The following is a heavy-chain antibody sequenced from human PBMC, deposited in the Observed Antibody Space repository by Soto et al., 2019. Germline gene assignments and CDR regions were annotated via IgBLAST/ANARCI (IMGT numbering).Heavy chain of an antibody. V-gene: IGHV3-49*03. CDR3: TRESYDILTGLDAFDI. Sequence: GGSLRLSCTASGFTFGDYAMSWFRQAPRKGLEWVGFIRSKAYGGTTEYAASVKGRFTISRDDSKSIAYLQMNSLKTEDTAVYYCTRESYDILTGLDAFDIWGQGTMVTVSS. CDR2: IRSKAYGGTT. CDR1: GFTFGDYA. D-gene: IGHD3-9*01. J-gene: IGHJ3*02.